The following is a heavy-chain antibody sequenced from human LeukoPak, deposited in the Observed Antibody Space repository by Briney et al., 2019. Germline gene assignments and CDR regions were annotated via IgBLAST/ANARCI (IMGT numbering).Heavy chain of an antibody. V-gene: IGHV4-61*05. Sequence: PSETLSLTCTVSGGSIGSSSYYWGWIRQPPGKGLEWIGYIYYSGSTNYNPSLKSRVTISVDTSKNQFSLKLSSVTAADTAVYYCARETTVDNGNWFDPWGQGTLVTVSS. CDR1: GGSIGSSSYY. CDR2: IYYSGST. D-gene: IGHD4-23*01. CDR3: ARETTVDNGNWFDP. J-gene: IGHJ5*02.